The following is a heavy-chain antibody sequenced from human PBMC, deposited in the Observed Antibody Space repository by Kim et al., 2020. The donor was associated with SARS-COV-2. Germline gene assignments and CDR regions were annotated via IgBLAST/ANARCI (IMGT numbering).Heavy chain of an antibody. CDR1: GGSISSSSYY. CDR3: ARMLGEPTNQKWFGESDDAFDI. J-gene: IGHJ3*02. V-gene: IGHV4-39*07. CDR2: IYYSGST. D-gene: IGHD3-10*01. Sequence: SETLSLTCTVSGGSISSSSYYWGWIRQPPGKGLEWIGSIYYSGSTYYNPSLKSRVTISVDTSKNQFSLKLSSVTAADTAVYYCARMLGEPTNQKWFGESDDAFDIWGQGTMVTVSS.